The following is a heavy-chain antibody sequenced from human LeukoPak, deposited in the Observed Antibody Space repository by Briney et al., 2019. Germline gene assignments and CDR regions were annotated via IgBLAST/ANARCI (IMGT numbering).Heavy chain of an antibody. V-gene: IGHV1-69*13. D-gene: IGHD3-10*01. CDR1: GGTLSSYA. J-gene: IGHJ4*02. CDR3: ASSNYYGSGSFPAY. CDR2: IIPIFGTA. Sequence: SVKVSCKASGGTLSSYAISWVRQPPGQGLEWMGGIIPIFGTANYAQKFQGRVTITADEPTSTAYMELSSLRSEDTAVYYCASSNYYGSGSFPAYWGQGTLVTVSS.